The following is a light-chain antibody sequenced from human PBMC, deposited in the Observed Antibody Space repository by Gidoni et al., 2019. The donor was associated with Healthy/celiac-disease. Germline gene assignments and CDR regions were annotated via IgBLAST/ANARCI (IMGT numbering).Light chain of an antibody. V-gene: IGKV4-1*01. CDR3: QQYYSTLALT. Sequence: DLVMTQSPSSLALSLGERATINCKSSQSVLYSSNNKNYLAWYQQKPGQPPKLLIYWATTREAGVPDRFSGSGSGKDFTLTSSRLQDEDVAVYYCQQYYSTLALTFGGGTKVEIK. CDR1: QSVLYSSNNKNY. J-gene: IGKJ4*01. CDR2: WAT.